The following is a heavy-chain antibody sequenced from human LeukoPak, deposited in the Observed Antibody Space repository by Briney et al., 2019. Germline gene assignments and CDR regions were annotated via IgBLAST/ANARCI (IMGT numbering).Heavy chain of an antibody. J-gene: IGHJ4*02. CDR2: IKQDGSEK. CDR1: GFSFGKYW. V-gene: IGHV3-7*01. D-gene: IGHD6-19*01. Sequence: GGSLRLSCVASGFSFGKYWMSWVRQAPGKGLEWVANIKQDGSEKYYVDSVKGRFTISRDNAKNSLYLQMNSLRAEDTAVYYCAREAGYSSGWYAETRGYYFDYWGQGTLVTVSS. CDR3: AREAGYSSGWYAETRGYYFDY.